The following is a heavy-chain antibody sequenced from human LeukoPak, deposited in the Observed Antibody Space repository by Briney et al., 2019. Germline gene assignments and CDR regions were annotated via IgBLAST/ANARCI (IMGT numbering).Heavy chain of an antibody. CDR1: GGSFSGYY. CDR3: ARKTVPTGVDY. J-gene: IGHJ4*02. D-gene: IGHD4-17*01. V-gene: IGHV4-34*01. Sequence: SETLSLTCAVYGGSFSGYYWSWIRQPPGKGQEWIGEINHTGNTGYNPSLKSRVTISVDTSKNQFSLKLSSVTAADTAVYYCARKTVPTGVDYWGQGTLVTVSS. CDR2: INHTGNT.